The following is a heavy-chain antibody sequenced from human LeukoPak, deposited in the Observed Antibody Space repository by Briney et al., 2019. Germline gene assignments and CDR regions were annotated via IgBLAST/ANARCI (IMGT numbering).Heavy chain of an antibody. J-gene: IGHJ4*02. CDR3: ATGGGLWFGELDFDY. CDR2: ISGSGGST. D-gene: IGHD3-10*01. Sequence: PGGSLRLSCAASGFTFSSYAMSWVRQAPGKGLEWVSAISGSGGSTYYADSVKGRFTIPRDNSKNTLYLQMNSLRAEDTAVYYCATGGGLWFGELDFDYWGQGTLVTVSS. V-gene: IGHV3-23*01. CDR1: GFTFSSYA.